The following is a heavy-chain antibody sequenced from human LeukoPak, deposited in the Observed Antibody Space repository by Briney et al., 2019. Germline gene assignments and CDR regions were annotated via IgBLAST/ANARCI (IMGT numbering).Heavy chain of an antibody. V-gene: IGHV3-23*01. CDR1: GFTFSTYA. Sequence: PGGSLRLSCVASGFTFSTYAMGWVRQAPGKGLEWVSAIGGSGETTYYADSVKGRFTISRENSRHTLYLQMNSLRAEDTAVYYCANPPSTKFPYGNNYGYLFNHWGQGTLVTVSS. J-gene: IGHJ4*02. CDR3: ANPPSTKFPYGNNYGYLFNH. D-gene: IGHD5-18*01. CDR2: IGGSGETT.